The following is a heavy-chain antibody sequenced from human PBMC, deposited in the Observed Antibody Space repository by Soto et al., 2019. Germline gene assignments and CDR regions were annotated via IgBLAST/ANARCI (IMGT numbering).Heavy chain of an antibody. Sequence: ASVKVSCKASGYTFTSYDINWVRQATGQGLEWMGWMNPNIGNTGYAQKFQGRVTMTRDKSTSTAYMELSSLRSEDTAVYYCARDKGKPGDYWGQGTLVTVSS. J-gene: IGHJ4*02. CDR1: GYTFTSYD. V-gene: IGHV1-8*01. CDR3: ARDKGKPGDY. CDR2: MNPNIGNT.